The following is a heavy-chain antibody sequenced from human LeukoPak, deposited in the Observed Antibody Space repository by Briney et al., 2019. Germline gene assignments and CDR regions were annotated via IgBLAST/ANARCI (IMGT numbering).Heavy chain of an antibody. J-gene: IGHJ5*02. CDR2: IYYSGST. CDR1: GGSISSSSYS. Sequence: PSETLSLTCTVSGGSISSSSYSWSWIRQPPGKGLEWIGYIYYSGSTNYNPSLKSRVTISVDTSKNQFSLKLSSVTAADTAVYYCAKYGVQRWFDPWGQGTLVTVSS. V-gene: IGHV4-61*05. D-gene: IGHD4-17*01. CDR3: AKYGVQRWFDP.